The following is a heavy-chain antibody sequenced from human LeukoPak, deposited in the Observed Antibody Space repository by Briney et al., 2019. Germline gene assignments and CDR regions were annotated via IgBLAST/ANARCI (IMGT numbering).Heavy chain of an antibody. Sequence: GGSLRLSCAASGFTFSSYAMSWVRQAPGKGLEWVSAISGSGGSTYYADSVKGRFTISRDNSKNTLYLQMNSLRAEDTAEYYCATEGRYCTTTSCSWAGAFDFWGQGTVVTVSS. CDR1: GFTFSSYA. V-gene: IGHV3-23*01. J-gene: IGHJ3*01. D-gene: IGHD2-2*01. CDR3: ATEGRYCTTTSCSWAGAFDF. CDR2: ISGSGGST.